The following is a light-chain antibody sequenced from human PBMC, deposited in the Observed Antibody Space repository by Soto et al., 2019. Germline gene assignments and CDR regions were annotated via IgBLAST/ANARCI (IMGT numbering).Light chain of an antibody. V-gene: IGLV2-14*01. J-gene: IGLJ2*01. CDR2: DVS. Sequence: QSALTQPASLSGSPGQSITISCTGTSSDVGGYNYVSWYQQHPGKAPKLMIYDVSNRPSGVSNRFSGSKSGNTASLTISGLQAEDEADYYCSSYTSGSTPVVFGGGTKVTVL. CDR1: SSDVGGYNY. CDR3: SSYTSGSTPVV.